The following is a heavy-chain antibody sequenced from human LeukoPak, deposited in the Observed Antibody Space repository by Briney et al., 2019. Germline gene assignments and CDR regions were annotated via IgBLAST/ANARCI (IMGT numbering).Heavy chain of an antibody. Sequence: GASVKVSCKASGYTFTSYGISWVRQAPGQGLEWMGWISAYNGNTNYAQKLQGRVTMTTDTSTSTAYMELRSLRSDDTAVYYCAREAPHGLYDSVWGSYRPDAFDIWGQGTMVTVSS. CDR2: ISAYNGNT. D-gene: IGHD3-16*02. CDR3: AREAPHGLYDSVWGSYRPDAFDI. V-gene: IGHV1-18*01. J-gene: IGHJ3*02. CDR1: GYTFTSYG.